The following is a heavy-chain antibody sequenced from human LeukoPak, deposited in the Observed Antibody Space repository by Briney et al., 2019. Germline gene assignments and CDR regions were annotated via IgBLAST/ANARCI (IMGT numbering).Heavy chain of an antibody. CDR1: GFTFSSYG. J-gene: IGHJ6*03. CDR3: ARDYCSSTSCPYHYYYMDV. Sequence: GGSLRLSCAASGFTFSSYGMHWVRQAPGKGLEWVAVISYDGSNKYYADSVKGRFTISRDNSKNTLYLQMNSLRAEDTAVYYCARDYCSSTSCPYHYYYMDVWGKGTTVTVSS. V-gene: IGHV3-30*03. D-gene: IGHD2-2*01. CDR2: ISYDGSNK.